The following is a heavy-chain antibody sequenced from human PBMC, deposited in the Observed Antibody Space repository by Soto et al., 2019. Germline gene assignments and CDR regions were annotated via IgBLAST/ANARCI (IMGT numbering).Heavy chain of an antibody. CDR2: IYYSGST. V-gene: IGHV4-59*08. CDR1: GGSISSYY. CDR3: ARHDYGDYPIDY. J-gene: IGHJ4*02. Sequence: SETLSLTCTVSGGSISSYYWSWIRQPPGKGLEWIGYIYYSGSTNYNPSLKSRVTISVDTSKNQFSLKLSSVTAADTAVYYCARHDYGDYPIDYWGQGTLVTVSS. D-gene: IGHD4-17*01.